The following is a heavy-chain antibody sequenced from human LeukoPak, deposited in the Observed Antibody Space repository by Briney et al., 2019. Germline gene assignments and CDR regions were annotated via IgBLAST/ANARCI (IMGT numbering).Heavy chain of an antibody. J-gene: IGHJ6*02. CDR1: GFTFSSYA. V-gene: IGHV3-7*04. Sequence: GGSLRLSCAASGFTFSSYAMSWVRQAPGKGLEWEANIKQDGSEKNYVDSVKGRFTISRDNAKNSLYLQMSSLRAEDTAVYYCARDPYRNYGMDVWGQGTTVTVSS. CDR3: ARDPYRNYGMDV. CDR2: IKQDGSEK. D-gene: IGHD4-11*01.